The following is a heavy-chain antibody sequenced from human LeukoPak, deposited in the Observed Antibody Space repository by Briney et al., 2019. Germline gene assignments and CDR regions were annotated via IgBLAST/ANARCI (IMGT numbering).Heavy chain of an antibody. CDR3: AKYSTSIIRGAFDF. J-gene: IGHJ3*01. Sequence: GGSLRLAGEATRFTFKARGMSSIRQAPEEGLEWVASISAGGLNTYYADAVEGRFSISRDNSKDTVFLQMNSLRAEDTALYYCAKYSTSIIRGAFDFWGQGTMVTVSS. D-gene: IGHD3-10*01. CDR2: ISAGGLNT. CDR1: RFTFKARG. V-gene: IGHV3-23*01.